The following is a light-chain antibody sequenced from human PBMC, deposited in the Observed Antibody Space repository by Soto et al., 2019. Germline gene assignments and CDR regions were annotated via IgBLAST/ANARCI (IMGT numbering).Light chain of an antibody. CDR2: DVS. J-gene: IGLJ1*01. CDR3: SSYTSSSLYV. V-gene: IGLV2-14*01. Sequence: QSALTQPASVSGSPGQSITISCTGTSSDVGGYNYVSWCQQHPGKAPKLMIYDVSNRPSGVSNRFSGSKSGNTASLTISGLKAEDEADYYCSSYTSSSLYVFGTGTKLTVL. CDR1: SSDVGGYNY.